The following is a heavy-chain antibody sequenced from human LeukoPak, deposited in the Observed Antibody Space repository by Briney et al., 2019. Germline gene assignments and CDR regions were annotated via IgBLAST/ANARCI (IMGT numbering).Heavy chain of an antibody. Sequence: GRSLRLSCVVSGLSFSDSYMTWIRQTPGMGLESLAYISGSGHDIYYADSVKGRFTISRDNAKNSLYLQMNSLRPEDTALYYCSTGPRSLIYWGHGTLVTVSS. CDR1: GLSFSDSY. CDR3: STGPRSLIY. V-gene: IGHV3-11*01. CDR2: ISGSGHDI. J-gene: IGHJ4*01.